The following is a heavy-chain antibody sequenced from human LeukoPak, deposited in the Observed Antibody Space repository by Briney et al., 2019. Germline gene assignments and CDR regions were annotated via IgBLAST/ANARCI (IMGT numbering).Heavy chain of an antibody. CDR3: ASVGDLEYLQH. J-gene: IGHJ1*01. D-gene: IGHD4-17*01. V-gene: IGHV3-21*01. Sequence: GGSLRLSCAASGFRFRGTTMSWVRQAPGKGLEWVSTISSSSSYIYYADSVKGRFTISRDNAKNSLFLQTSSLRAEDTAVYYCASVGDLEYLQHWGQGTLVSVSS. CDR1: GFRFRGTT. CDR2: ISSSSSYI.